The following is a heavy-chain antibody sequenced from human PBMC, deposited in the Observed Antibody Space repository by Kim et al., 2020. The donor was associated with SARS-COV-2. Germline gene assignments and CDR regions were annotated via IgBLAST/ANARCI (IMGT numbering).Heavy chain of an antibody. CDR2: IHSKTDGGTS. CDR3: TTDIWTSRARDY. CDR1: GFTFSNAW. D-gene: IGHD1-1*01. V-gene: IGHV3-15*01. J-gene: IGHJ4*02. Sequence: GGSLRLSCAASGFTFSNAWLNWVRQAPGKGLEWVGRIHSKTDGGTSDYAAPVKGRLTISRDDSKTTLYLQMDSLKTEDTAVYYCTTDIWTSRARDYWGQGTLVTVSS.